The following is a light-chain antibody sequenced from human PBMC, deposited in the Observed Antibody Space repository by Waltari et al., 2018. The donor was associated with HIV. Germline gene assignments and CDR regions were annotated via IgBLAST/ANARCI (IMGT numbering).Light chain of an antibody. Sequence: QSVLTQPPSVSAAPGQQVAISCSGTAYNIGNNVVAWYQQVPGTAPKLLIYDNYKRPSGIPDRFYGSKSATSATLGISGLQTGDEADYYCATWDDGLKSEVFGGGTKLTAL. V-gene: IGLV1-51*01. CDR2: DNY. CDR3: ATWDDGLKSEV. J-gene: IGLJ2*01. CDR1: AYNIGNNV.